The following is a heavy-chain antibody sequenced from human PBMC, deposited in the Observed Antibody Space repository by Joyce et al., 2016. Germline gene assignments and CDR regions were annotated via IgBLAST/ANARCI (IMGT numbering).Heavy chain of an antibody. D-gene: IGHD2-8*01. CDR2: LSSSNSCI. Sequence: EVQLVESGGGLVKPGGSLRPSCAASGFTFSSYSMSWVRQAPGKGLELVSSLSSSNSCIKYTDSVKGRFTISRDNAKNSLYLQMNSLRVEDTAVYYCARSSYTNGIFDYWGQGTLVTVSS. J-gene: IGHJ4*02. V-gene: IGHV3-21*01. CDR3: ARSSYTNGIFDY. CDR1: GFTFSSYS.